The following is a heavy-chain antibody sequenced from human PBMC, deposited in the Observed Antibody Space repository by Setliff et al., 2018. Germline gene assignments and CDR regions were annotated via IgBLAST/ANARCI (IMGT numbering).Heavy chain of an antibody. CDR1: GGPFSGAS. D-gene: IGHD5-12*01. V-gene: IGHV4-59*01. CDR2: VYYSGTA. Sequence: SQTLSLTCTVSGGPFSGASIWSWIRQPPGKGLEFIGYVYYSGTANYSPSLRSRLTISVDTSKNQFSLKLRSVTAADTAVYYCARGGTFRYFDFWGQGAPVTVSS. CDR3: ARGGTFRYFDF. J-gene: IGHJ4*02.